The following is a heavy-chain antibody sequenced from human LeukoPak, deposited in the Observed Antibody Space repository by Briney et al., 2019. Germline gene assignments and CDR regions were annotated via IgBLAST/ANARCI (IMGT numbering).Heavy chain of an antibody. CDR3: ARDSGFYGSGTYSLGYWYFHL. Sequence: ASVKVSCKASRYTLTGYYMHWVRQAPGQGLEWMGWINPNSGDTHYAQNFQGRVTLTRDTSISTDYMELSRLRSDETAVYYCARDSGFYGSGTYSLGYWYFHLWGRGTLVTVSS. CDR1: RYTLTGYY. CDR2: INPNSGDT. J-gene: IGHJ2*01. D-gene: IGHD3-10*01. V-gene: IGHV1-2*02.